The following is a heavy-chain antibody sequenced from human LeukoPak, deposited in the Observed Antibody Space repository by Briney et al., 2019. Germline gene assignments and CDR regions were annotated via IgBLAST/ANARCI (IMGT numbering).Heavy chain of an antibody. CDR1: GYTFTSYG. CDR2: ISAYNGNT. CDR3: AREVRPSGYDLLTFDY. V-gene: IGHV1-18*01. Sequence: ASVKVSCKASGYTFTSYGISWVRQAPGQGLEWMGWISAYNGNTNYAQKLQGRVTMTTDTSTSTAYMELRSLRSDDTAVYYCAREVRPSGYDLLTFDYWGQGTLVTVSS. D-gene: IGHD5-12*01. J-gene: IGHJ4*02.